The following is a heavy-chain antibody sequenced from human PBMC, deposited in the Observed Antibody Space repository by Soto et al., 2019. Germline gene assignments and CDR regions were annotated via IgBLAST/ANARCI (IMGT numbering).Heavy chain of an antibody. J-gene: IGHJ5*02. Sequence: GGSLRLSCVASGLTFSSGEMNRIRHAPGKGPEWSADINSSGRTISYAASVKGRMTIYRANAENSVYLQMSSRRGEDTAMYYFARYSGWYSYNWFEPWGYGTLVTDSS. CDR1: GLTFSSGE. CDR3: ARYSGWYSYNWFEP. V-gene: IGHV3-48*03. CDR2: INSSGRTI. D-gene: IGHD6-19*01.